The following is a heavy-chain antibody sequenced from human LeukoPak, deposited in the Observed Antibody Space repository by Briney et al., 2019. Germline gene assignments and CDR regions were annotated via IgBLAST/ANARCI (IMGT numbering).Heavy chain of an antibody. J-gene: IGHJ4*02. D-gene: IGHD6-13*01. CDR1: GGSISSSSYY. CDR3: ASSAGTHFDY. CDR2: IYYSGST. V-gene: IGHV4-39*01. Sequence: SETPSLTCTVSGGSISSSSYYWGWIRQPPGKGLEWIGSIYYSGSTYYNPSLKSRVTISVDTSKNQFSLKLSSVTAADTAVYYCASSAGTHFDYWGQGTLVTVSS.